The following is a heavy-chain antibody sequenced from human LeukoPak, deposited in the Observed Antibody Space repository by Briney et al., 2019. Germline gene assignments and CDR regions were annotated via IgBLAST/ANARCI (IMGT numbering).Heavy chain of an antibody. J-gene: IGHJ4*02. CDR1: GGSISSSSYY. D-gene: IGHD5-18*01. V-gene: IGHV4-39*01. Sequence: SETLSLTCTVSGGSISSSSYYWGWILQPPGKGLEWIGSIYYSGSTYYNPSLKSRVTISVDTSKNQFSLKLSPVTAADTAVYYCARETWIQLWLQDYWGQGTLVTVSS. CDR3: ARETWIQLWLQDY. CDR2: IYYSGST.